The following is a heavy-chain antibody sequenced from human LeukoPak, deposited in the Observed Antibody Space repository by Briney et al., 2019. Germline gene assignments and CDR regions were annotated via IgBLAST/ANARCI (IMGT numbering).Heavy chain of an antibody. D-gene: IGHD3-10*01. V-gene: IGHV4-34*01. Sequence: SETLSLTCAVYGGSLSGYYWSWIRQPPGKGLEWIGEINHSGTTSYNPSLKSRLTLSVDTSKDQFSLKLTSVTAADTAVFYCARHKTGARGFDIWDQGTMVTVSS. CDR2: INHSGTT. CDR1: GGSLSGYY. CDR3: ARHKTGARGFDI. J-gene: IGHJ3*02.